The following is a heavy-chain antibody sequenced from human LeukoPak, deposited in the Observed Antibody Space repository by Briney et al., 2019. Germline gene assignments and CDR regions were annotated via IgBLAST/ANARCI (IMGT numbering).Heavy chain of an antibody. CDR2: ISYGGSNK. D-gene: IGHD5-24*01. Sequence: PGGSLRLSCAASGFTFSNYGMHWVRQAPGKGLEWVAVISYGGSNKYYADSVKGRFTISRDNSKNTLYLRMNSLRAEDTAIYYCASEDGYNPNQGFDYWGQGTLVTVSS. V-gene: IGHV3-30*03. J-gene: IGHJ4*02. CDR1: GFTFSNYG. CDR3: ASEDGYNPNQGFDY.